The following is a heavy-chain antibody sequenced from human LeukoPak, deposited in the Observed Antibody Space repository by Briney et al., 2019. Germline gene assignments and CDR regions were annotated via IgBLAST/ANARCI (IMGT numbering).Heavy chain of an antibody. J-gene: IGHJ5*02. CDR1: GYPFNPYE. Sequence: ASVPVSCKTSGYPFNPYEMNWVRQAPGPGLEWMGWVHPNTGNTAYAQRFQGRVTMTRDTSMSTAYMELSSLTSNDTAVYFCARGPRNDPWGQGTLVTVSS. D-gene: IGHD1-14*01. CDR3: ARGPRNDP. CDR2: VHPNTGNT. V-gene: IGHV1-8*01.